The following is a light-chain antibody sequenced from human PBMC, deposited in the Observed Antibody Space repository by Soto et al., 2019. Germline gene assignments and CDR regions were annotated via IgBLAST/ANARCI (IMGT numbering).Light chain of an antibody. CDR1: QSVSSD. CDR3: QQYSNWAPIT. Sequence: EIVMTQSPATLSVSPGERATLSCRASQSVSSDLAWFQQTPGQAPRLLIYGASTRATGIPARFSGSGSGTEFTLTISSLQSEVFAVYYCQQYSNWAPITFGPGTKVDIK. V-gene: IGKV3-15*01. CDR2: GAS. J-gene: IGKJ3*01.